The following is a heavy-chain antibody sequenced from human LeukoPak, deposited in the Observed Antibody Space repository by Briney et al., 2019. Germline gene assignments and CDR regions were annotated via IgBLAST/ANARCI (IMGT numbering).Heavy chain of an antibody. D-gene: IGHD1-26*01. CDR1: GFTFSTYG. J-gene: IGHJ4*02. V-gene: IGHV3-30*03. CDR2: VADDEKTI. Sequence: GGSLRLSCATSGFTFSTYGTHWVRQAPGKGLEWVAVVADDEKTIFYADSLKGRFTVSRDNSKNTVYLQMNSLRDEDTAVYYCAREKQSGGTPFDYWGQGSLVTVSS. CDR3: AREKQSGGTPFDY.